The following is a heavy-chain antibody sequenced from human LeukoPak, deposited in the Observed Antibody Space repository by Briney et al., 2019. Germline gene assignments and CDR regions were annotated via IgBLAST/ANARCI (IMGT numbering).Heavy chain of an antibody. D-gene: IGHD6-6*01. J-gene: IGHJ4*02. Sequence: KTSETLSLTCTVSGGSISSYYWSWIRQPPGKGLGWSGYFHYSGSANYNPSLKSRVTISVDTSKNQFSLKLSSVTAADTAVYYCARLGDSSSRLYYFDYWGQGTLVTVSS. CDR2: FHYSGSA. CDR1: GGSISSYY. V-gene: IGHV4-59*08. CDR3: ARLGDSSSRLYYFDY.